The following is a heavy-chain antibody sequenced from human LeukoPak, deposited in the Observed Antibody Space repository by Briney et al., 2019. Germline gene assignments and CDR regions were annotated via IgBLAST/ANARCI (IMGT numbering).Heavy chain of an antibody. J-gene: IGHJ4*02. CDR3: ARDPVRQVGTKRFDY. D-gene: IGHD1-7*01. Sequence: ASVKVSCKASGYTFTGYYMHWVRQAPGQGLEWMGWINPNSGGTNYAQKFQGWVTMTRDTSISTAYMELSRLRSDDTAVYYCARDPVRQVGTKRFDYWGQGTLVTVSS. CDR1: GYTFTGYY. V-gene: IGHV1-2*04. CDR2: INPNSGGT.